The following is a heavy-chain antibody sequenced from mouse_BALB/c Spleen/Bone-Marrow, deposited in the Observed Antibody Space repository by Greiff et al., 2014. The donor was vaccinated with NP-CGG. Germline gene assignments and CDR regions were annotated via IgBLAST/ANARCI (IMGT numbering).Heavy chain of an antibody. CDR1: GFNIKDTY. Sequence: VQLQQSGAELVKPGAPVKLSCTASGFNIKDTYLHWVKQRPEQGLEWIGRIDPANGNTKYDPKFQGKATITADTSSNTAYLQLSSLTSEDTAVYYCASYRYAWYFDVWAAGTTVTVSS. V-gene: IGHV14-3*02. D-gene: IGHD2-14*01. CDR2: IDPANGNT. J-gene: IGHJ1*01. CDR3: ASYRYAWYFDV.